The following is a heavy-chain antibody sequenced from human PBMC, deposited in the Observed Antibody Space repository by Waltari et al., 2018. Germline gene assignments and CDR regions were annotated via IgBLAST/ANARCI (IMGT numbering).Heavy chain of an antibody. CDR2: INPNSGGT. D-gene: IGHD3-10*01. CDR1: GYTCTGYY. CDR3: AREFQYYYGSGSYPHPGY. V-gene: IGHV1-2*06. Sequence: QVQLVQSGAEVKKPGASVKVSCKASGYTCTGYYMHWALQAPGKGLEWIGRINPNSGGTNYAQKFQGRVTMTRDTSISTAYMELSRLRSDDTAVYYCAREFQYYYGSGSYPHPGYWGQGTLVTVSS. J-gene: IGHJ4*02.